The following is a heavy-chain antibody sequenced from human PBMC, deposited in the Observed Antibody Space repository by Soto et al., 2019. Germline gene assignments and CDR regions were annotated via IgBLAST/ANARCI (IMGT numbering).Heavy chain of an antibody. V-gene: IGHV3-23*01. CDR1: VFTVSSYA. J-gene: IGHJ4*02. Sequence: PGGSLILSCAASVFTVSSYAMTWVRQAPGKGLEWVSAISDSGVSTYYADSVKGRFTISRDSSENTLSLQMNSLRVDDTAVYYCARTRGYSDYALDYWGQGTLVTVSS. D-gene: IGHD5-12*01. CDR3: ARTRGYSDYALDY. CDR2: ISDSGVST.